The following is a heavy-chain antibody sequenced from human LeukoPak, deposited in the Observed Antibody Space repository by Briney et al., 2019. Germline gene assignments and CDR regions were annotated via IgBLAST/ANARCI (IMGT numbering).Heavy chain of an antibody. CDR3: ATYSSLNAREFHY. Sequence: GRSLRLSCAASGFTFSSYGMHWVRQAPGKGLEWVANIKQDGGEKYYVGSVKGRFTISRDNAKNSLYLQMNSLGGDDTGIYYCATYSSLNAREFHYWGQGTLVIVPS. J-gene: IGHJ1*01. V-gene: IGHV3-7*01. CDR2: IKQDGGEK. CDR1: GFTFSSYG. D-gene: IGHD4-11*01.